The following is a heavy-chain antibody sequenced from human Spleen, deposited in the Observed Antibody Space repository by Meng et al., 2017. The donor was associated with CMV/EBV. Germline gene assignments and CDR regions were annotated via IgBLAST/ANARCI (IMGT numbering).Heavy chain of an antibody. CDR2: INPNSGGT. CDR1: GYTFTGYY. CDR3: ARVRFLEWLFHDY. V-gene: IGHV1-2*02. Sequence: ASVKVSCKASGYTFTGYYMHWVRQAPGQGLEWMGWINPNSGGTNYAQKFQGRVTMTRDTSISTAYMELSRLRSEDTAVYYCARVRFLEWLFHDYWGQGTLVTVSS. J-gene: IGHJ4*02. D-gene: IGHD3-3*01.